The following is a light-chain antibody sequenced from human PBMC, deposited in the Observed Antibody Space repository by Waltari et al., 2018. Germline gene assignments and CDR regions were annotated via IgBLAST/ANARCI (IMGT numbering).Light chain of an antibody. Sequence: DIQMTQSPSSLSASVGDRVTITCQASQDISNYLNWYQQKPGKAPKLLIYDASNLETGGPSRFSGRGSVTDFTFTISSLQPEDIATYYCQQYDNLLLTFGGGTKVEIK. CDR3: QQYDNLLLT. J-gene: IGKJ4*01. CDR2: DAS. V-gene: IGKV1-33*01. CDR1: QDISNY.